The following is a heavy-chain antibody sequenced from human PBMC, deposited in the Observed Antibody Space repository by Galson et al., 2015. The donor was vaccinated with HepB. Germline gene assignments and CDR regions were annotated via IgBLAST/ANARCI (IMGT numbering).Heavy chain of an antibody. Sequence: TLSLTCTVSGGSISSGDYYWSWIRQPPGKGLEWIGYIYYSGSTYYNPSLKSRVTMSVDTSKNQFSLKLSSVTAADTAVYYCARGLYCLGRVGFDPWGQGTLVTVSS. J-gene: IGHJ5*02. CDR1: GGSISSGDYY. CDR3: ARGLYCLGRVGFDP. V-gene: IGHV4-30-4*01. D-gene: IGHD3-10*02. CDR2: IYYSGST.